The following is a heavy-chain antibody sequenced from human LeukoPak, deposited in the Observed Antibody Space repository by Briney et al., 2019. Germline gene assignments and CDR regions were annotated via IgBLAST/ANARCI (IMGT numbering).Heavy chain of an antibody. D-gene: IGHD1-26*01. Sequence: ASVKVSCKVSGYTLTELSMHWVRQAPGKGLEWMGGFDPEDGETIYAQKFQGRVTMTEDTSTDTAYMELCSLRSEDTAVYYCATVLGIAWELLFDYWGQGTLVTVSS. CDR1: GYTLTELS. J-gene: IGHJ4*02. V-gene: IGHV1-24*01. CDR2: FDPEDGET. CDR3: ATVLGIAWELLFDY.